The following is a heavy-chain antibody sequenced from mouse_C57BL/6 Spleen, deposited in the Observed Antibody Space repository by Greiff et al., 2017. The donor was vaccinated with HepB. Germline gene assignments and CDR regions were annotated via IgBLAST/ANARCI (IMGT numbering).Heavy chain of an antibody. D-gene: IGHD1-1*01. Sequence: EVQRVESGGGLVKPGGSLKLSCAASGFTFSDYGMHWVRQAPEKGLEWVAYISSGSSTIYYADTVKGRFTISRDNAKNTLFLQMTSLRSEDTAMYYCARSRSSYWYFDVWGTGTTVTVSS. V-gene: IGHV5-17*01. CDR1: GFTFSDYG. CDR3: ARSRSSYWYFDV. J-gene: IGHJ1*03. CDR2: ISSGSSTI.